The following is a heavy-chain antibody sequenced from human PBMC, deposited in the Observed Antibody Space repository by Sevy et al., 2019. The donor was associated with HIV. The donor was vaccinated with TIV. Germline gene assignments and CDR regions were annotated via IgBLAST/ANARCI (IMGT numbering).Heavy chain of an antibody. CDR1: GFTFSSYE. Sequence: LSLTCAASGFTFSSYEMNWVRQAPGKGLEWVSYISSSGSTIYYADSVKGRFTIARDNAKNSLYLQMNSMRAEDTAIYYCARGRGSGWPPRKNNWFAPWGQGTLVTVSS. CDR3: ARGRGSGWPPRKNNWFAP. J-gene: IGHJ5*02. V-gene: IGHV3-48*03. D-gene: IGHD6-19*01. CDR2: ISSSGSTI.